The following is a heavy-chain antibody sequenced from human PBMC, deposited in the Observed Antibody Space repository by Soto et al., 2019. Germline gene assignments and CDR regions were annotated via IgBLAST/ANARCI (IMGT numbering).Heavy chain of an antibody. D-gene: IGHD2-15*01. J-gene: IGHJ6*01. CDR3: ASWLKGPDIGNYYYGMDV. CDR1: GGAFSDYA. V-gene: IGHV1-69*12. Sequence: QVQLVQSGAEVKKPGSSVKVSCKASGGAFSDYAFSWVRQAPGQGLGWLGGIMPIFRAPDYAQKFQGRVTITADEFTRTAYMEMNSLRSEDTAVYYCASWLKGPDIGNYYYGMDVW. CDR2: IMPIFRAP.